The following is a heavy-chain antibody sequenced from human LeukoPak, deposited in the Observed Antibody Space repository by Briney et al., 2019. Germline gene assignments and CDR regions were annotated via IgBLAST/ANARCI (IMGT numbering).Heavy chain of an antibody. CDR1: GYTFTGYY. D-gene: IGHD2-15*01. CDR2: INPNSGGT. J-gene: IGHJ5*02. V-gene: IGHV1-2*02. Sequence: ASVKVSCKASGYTFTGYYMHWVRQAPGQGLEWMGWINPNSGGTNYAQKFQGRVTMTRDTSISTAYMELSRLRSDDTAVYYCARDRIVVVVAAAVKSPTMVRGWFDPWGQGTLVTVSS. CDR3: ARDRIVVVVAAAVKSPTMVRGWFDP.